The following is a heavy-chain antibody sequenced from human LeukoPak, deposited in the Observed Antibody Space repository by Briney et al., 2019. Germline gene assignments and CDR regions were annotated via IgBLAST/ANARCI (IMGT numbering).Heavy chain of an antibody. D-gene: IGHD3-3*01. CDR2: IYYSGST. CDR1: GGSISSYY. CDR3: ARHLIYDFWSGYPVYYYYYGMDV. V-gene: IGHV4-59*08. Sequence: SETLSLTCTVSGGSISSYYWSWIRQPPGKGLEWIGYIYYSGSTNYNPSLKSRVTISVDTSKNQFSLKLSSVTAADTAVYYCARHLIYDFWSGYPVYYYYYGMDVWGQGTTVTVSS. J-gene: IGHJ6*02.